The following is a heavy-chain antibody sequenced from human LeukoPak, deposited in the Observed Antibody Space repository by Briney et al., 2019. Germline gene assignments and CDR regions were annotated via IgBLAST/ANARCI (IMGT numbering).Heavy chain of an antibody. J-gene: IGHJ4*02. D-gene: IGHD6-19*01. CDR3: ARGGYSSGWTVDY. CDR2: ISSSSSYI. Sequence: GGSLRLSCAASGFTFSSYSMNWVRQAPGKGLVWVSSISSSSSYIYYADSVKGRFTISRDNAKNSLYLQMNSLRAEDTAVYYCARGGYSSGWTVDYWGQGTLVTVSS. V-gene: IGHV3-21*01. CDR1: GFTFSSYS.